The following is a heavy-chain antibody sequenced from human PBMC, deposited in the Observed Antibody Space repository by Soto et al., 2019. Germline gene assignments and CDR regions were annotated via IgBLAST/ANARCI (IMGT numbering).Heavy chain of an antibody. V-gene: IGHV3-23*01. J-gene: IGHJ6*02. CDR1: GFTFSSYA. Sequence: EVQLLESGGGLVQPGGSLRLSCAASGFTFSSYAMSWVRQAPGKGLEWVSAISGSGGTTYYADSVKGRFTISRDNSKNTLYLQMNSLRAEDTAVYYCANGGGGSISHRPYYSGMDVWGQGTTVTVSS. CDR3: ANGGGGSISHRPYYSGMDV. D-gene: IGHD3-16*01. CDR2: ISGSGGTT.